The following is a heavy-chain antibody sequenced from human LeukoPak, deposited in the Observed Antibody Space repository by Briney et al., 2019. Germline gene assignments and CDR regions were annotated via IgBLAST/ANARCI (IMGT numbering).Heavy chain of an antibody. V-gene: IGHV3-23*01. D-gene: IGHD5-18*01. CDR2: ISGSGDSV. J-gene: IGHJ4*02. CDR3: GKGNTASRPGFVD. CDR1: GFTFTNYE. Sequence: GGSLRLSCAASGFTFTNYEMSWVRQAPGKGLEWLSSISGSGDSVFYADSVKGRFTIPRDNSLNTLHLQMNSLRAEDTAFYYCGKGNTASRPGFVDWGQGTLVTVSS.